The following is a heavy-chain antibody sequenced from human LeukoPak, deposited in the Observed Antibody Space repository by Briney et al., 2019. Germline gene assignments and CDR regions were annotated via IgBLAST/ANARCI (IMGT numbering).Heavy chain of an antibody. Sequence: SVKVSCKASGGTFTSYAICWVRQAPGQGLGWMGRIIPIFSAANYAQKFQGRVTITTDESTSTAYMELSSLRSEDTAVYYCARASEYDSSRQMDYWGRGTLVTVSS. D-gene: IGHD3-22*01. CDR2: IIPIFSAA. CDR1: GGTFTSYA. CDR3: ARASEYDSSRQMDY. J-gene: IGHJ4*02. V-gene: IGHV1-69*05.